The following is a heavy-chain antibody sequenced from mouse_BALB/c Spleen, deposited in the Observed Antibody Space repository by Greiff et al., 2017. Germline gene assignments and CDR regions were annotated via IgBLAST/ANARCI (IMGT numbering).Heavy chain of an antibody. V-gene: IGHV14-3*02. Sequence: EVQLQQSGAELVKPGASVKLSCTASGFTFKDTYMHWVKQRPEQGLEWIGRIDPENGNTKYDPKFQGKATITVDTSSNTAYLQLSSLTSEDTAVYYCVREDDGYWGQGTPLTVSS. CDR2: IDPENGNT. J-gene: IGHJ2*01. D-gene: IGHD2-3*01. CDR1: GFTFKDTY. CDR3: VREDDGY.